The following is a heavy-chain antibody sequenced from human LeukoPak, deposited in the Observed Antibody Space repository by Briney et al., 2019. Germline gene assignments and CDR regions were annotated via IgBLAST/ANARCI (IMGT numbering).Heavy chain of an antibody. Sequence: SETLSLTCTVSGGSISSYYWSWIRQPAGKGLEWIGHIYTSGSTNYNPSLKSRVTMSVDTSKNQFSLRLSSVTAADTAVYYCARAAPSSSWYLNYGMDVWGQGTTVTVSS. V-gene: IGHV4-4*07. CDR1: GGSISSYY. J-gene: IGHJ6*02. CDR2: IYTSGST. CDR3: ARAAPSSSWYLNYGMDV. D-gene: IGHD6-13*01.